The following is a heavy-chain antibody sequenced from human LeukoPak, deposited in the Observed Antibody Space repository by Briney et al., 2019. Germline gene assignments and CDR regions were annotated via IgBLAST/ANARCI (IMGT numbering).Heavy chain of an antibody. Sequence: PGGSLRLSCAASGFTFNTYAMHWVRQAPGKGLEWVAVISYDGSKKHYADSVKGRFTISRDNAKNSLYLQMNSLRAEDTAVYYCARDKVGAYYYGMDVWGQGTTVTVSS. J-gene: IGHJ6*02. D-gene: IGHD1-26*01. CDR3: ARDKVGAYYYGMDV. CDR2: ISYDGSKK. V-gene: IGHV3-30-3*01. CDR1: GFTFNTYA.